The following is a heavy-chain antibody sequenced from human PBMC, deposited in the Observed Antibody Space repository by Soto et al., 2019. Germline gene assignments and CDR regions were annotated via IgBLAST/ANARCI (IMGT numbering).Heavy chain of an antibody. V-gene: IGHV3-30*18. CDR3: AKDLQSYGDYDYYCYGMDV. Sequence: QVQLVESGGGEVQPGRSLTISCAASGLTFSTYGMHWVRQTPGKGLEWVAVISYDGTNKFYSDSVKRRFTISRDNFKNTLTLQMNSLRADDTAVYSCAKDLQSYGDYDYYCYGMDVWGLGTRVTVSS. CDR2: ISYDGTNK. D-gene: IGHD4-17*01. CDR1: GLTFSTYG. J-gene: IGHJ6*02.